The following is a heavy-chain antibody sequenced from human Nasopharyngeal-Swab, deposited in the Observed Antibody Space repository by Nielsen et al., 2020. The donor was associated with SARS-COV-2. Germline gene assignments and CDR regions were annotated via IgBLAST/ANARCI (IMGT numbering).Heavy chain of an antibody. D-gene: IGHD3-22*01. CDR3: ARLLLSPYDRRIDYFDY. CDR1: GGSISSYY. V-gene: IGHV4-59*01. J-gene: IGHJ4*02. CDR2: IYYSGST. Sequence: LETLSLTCTVSGGSISSYYWSWIRQPPGKGLEWIGYIYYSGSTNYNPSLKSRVTISVDTSKNQFSLKLSSVTAADTAVYYCARLLLSPYDRRIDYFDYWGQGTLVTVSS.